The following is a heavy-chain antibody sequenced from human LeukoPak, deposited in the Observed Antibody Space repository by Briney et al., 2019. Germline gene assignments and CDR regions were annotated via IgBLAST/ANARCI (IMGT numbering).Heavy chain of an antibody. V-gene: IGHV4-34*01. CDR2: INHSGST. J-gene: IGHJ6*03. CDR3: ARLYQQSKWKYYYYYMDV. CDR1: GGSFSGYY. D-gene: IGHD1-1*01. Sequence: PSETLSLTCAVYGGSFSGYYWSWIRQPPGKGLEWIGEINHSGSTNYNPSLKSRVTISVDTPKNQFSLKLSSVTAADTAVYYCARLYQQSKWKYYYYYMDVWGKGTAVTVSS.